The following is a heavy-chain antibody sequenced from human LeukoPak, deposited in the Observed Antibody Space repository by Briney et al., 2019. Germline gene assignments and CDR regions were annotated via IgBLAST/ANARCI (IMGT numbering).Heavy chain of an antibody. Sequence: PGGSLRLSCAASGFTFSTYAVSWVRQAPGKGLEWVSTIGDNGGSTYYADSVKGRFTISRDNSKNTLYLQINSLRAEDTAEYYCAKDSVTMIRGVVPISYDYWGQGTLVTVSS. CDR3: AKDSVTMIRGVVPISYDY. CDR2: IGDNGGST. V-gene: IGHV3-23*01. D-gene: IGHD3-10*01. CDR1: GFTFSTYA. J-gene: IGHJ4*02.